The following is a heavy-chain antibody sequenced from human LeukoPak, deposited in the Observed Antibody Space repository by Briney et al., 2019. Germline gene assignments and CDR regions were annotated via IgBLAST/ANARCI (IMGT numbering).Heavy chain of an antibody. Sequence: GGSLRLSCAASGFTFSSYAMSWVRQAPGKGLEWVSSISSSSSYIYYADSVKGRFTISRDNAKNSLYLQMNSLRAEDTAVYYCAKPHFDDWGQGTLVTVSS. CDR2: ISSSSSYI. CDR3: AKPHFDD. V-gene: IGHV3-21*01. J-gene: IGHJ4*02. CDR1: GFTFSSYA.